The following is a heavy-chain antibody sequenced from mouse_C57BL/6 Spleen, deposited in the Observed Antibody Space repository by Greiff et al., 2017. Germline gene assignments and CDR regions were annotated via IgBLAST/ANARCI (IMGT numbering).Heavy chain of an antibody. CDR1: GYSFTGYF. CDR2: INPYNGDT. CDR3: ARAIYYGNYDYAMDY. J-gene: IGHJ4*01. Sequence: VQLKESGPELVKPGDSVKISCKASGYSFTGYFMNWVMQSHGKSLEWIGRINPYNGDTFYNQKFKGKATLTVDKSSSTAHMARRSLTSEDSAVYYCARAIYYGNYDYAMDYWGQGTSVTVSS. V-gene: IGHV1-20*01. D-gene: IGHD2-1*01.